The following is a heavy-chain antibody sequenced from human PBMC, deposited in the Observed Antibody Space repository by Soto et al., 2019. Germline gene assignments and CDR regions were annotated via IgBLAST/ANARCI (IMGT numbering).Heavy chain of an antibody. J-gene: IGHJ4*02. CDR3: AKGPSMVYAKGVDY. D-gene: IGHD2-8*01. CDR1: GFTFSSFA. CDR2: ISGSGGST. Sequence: EVQLLESGGGLVQPGGSLRLSCAASGFTFSSFAMSWVRQAPGTGLEWVSAISGSGGSTNYADSVKGRFTISRDNSKNALYLQMNSLRGEDTAVYYCAKGPSMVYAKGVDYWGQGTLVTVSS. V-gene: IGHV3-23*01.